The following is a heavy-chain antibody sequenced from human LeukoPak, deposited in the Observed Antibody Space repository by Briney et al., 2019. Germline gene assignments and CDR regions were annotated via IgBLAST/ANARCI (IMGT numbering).Heavy chain of an antibody. CDR2: ISGSGGSA. V-gene: IGHV3-23*01. J-gene: IGHJ4*02. CDR3: AKIYRTSSSCRLFDY. Sequence: GGSLRLSCAASGFTFSNYAMTWVRQAPGKGLEWVSTISGSGGSAYYADSVKGRFTISRDNSKNTLYLQMNSLRAEDTAVYYCAKIYRTSSSCRLFDYWGQGTLVTVSS. D-gene: IGHD6-13*01. CDR1: GFTFSNYA.